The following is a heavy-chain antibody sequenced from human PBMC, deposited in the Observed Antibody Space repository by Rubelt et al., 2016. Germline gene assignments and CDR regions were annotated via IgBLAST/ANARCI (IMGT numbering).Heavy chain of an antibody. V-gene: IGHV3-11*06. CDR3: AGGGQQLLS. D-gene: IGHD6-13*01. CDR1: GFTFSDYY. CDR2: ISTTSGFT. J-gene: IGHJ5*02. Sequence: VQLVESGGGLVRPGGSLRLSCAASGFTFSDYYMSWIRQAPGKALEWLSYISTTSGFTQYVDSVKGRFTVSRDNAKNLLFLQMNSLRDEDTAVYYCAGGGQQLLSWGQGTLVTVSS.